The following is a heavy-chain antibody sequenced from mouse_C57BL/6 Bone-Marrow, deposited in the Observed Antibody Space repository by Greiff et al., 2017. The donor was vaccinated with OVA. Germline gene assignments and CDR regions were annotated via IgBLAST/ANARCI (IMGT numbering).Heavy chain of an antibody. V-gene: IGHV2-5*01. CDR3: AKSPPYYSNSYYFDY. D-gene: IGHD2-5*01. CDR1: GFSFTSYG. J-gene: IGHJ2*01. Sequence: VQLQESGPGLVQPSQSLSITCTVSGFSFTSYGVHWVRQSPGKGLEWLGVIWRGGSTDYYAAFMSRLCITMDNSKSKVFFKKNSLQADDTAIYYCAKSPPYYSNSYYFDYWGQGTTLTVSS. CDR2: IWRGGST.